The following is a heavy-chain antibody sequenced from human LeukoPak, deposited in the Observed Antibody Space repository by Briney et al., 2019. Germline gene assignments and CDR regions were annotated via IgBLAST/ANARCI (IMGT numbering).Heavy chain of an antibody. CDR1: GYTFTAYY. J-gene: IGHJ4*02. Sequence: APVKVSYKPSGYTFTAYYMHRVRQAPGQRLEWMGWINPNSGGTNYAQKFQGRVTMTRDTSISTAYRELSRLRSDDTAVYYCARDRVVVPAAFDYWGQGTLVTVSS. V-gene: IGHV1-2*02. CDR2: INPNSGGT. CDR3: ARDRVVVPAAFDY. D-gene: IGHD2-2*01.